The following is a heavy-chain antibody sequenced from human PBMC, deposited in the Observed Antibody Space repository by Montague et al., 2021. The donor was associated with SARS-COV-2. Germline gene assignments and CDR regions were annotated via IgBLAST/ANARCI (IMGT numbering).Heavy chain of an antibody. V-gene: IGHV3-21*01. D-gene: IGHD3-9*01. CDR3: GRNFDL. Sequence: SLRLSCAASGFTFSASDMVWVRQAPGKGLEWVSTITSTSTHIYYAESVKGRFTIARDNAKNSLSLQVDSLRAEDTGVYYCGRNFDLWGQGTLVTVSS. J-gene: IGHJ4*02. CDR1: GFTFSASD. CDR2: ITSTSTHI.